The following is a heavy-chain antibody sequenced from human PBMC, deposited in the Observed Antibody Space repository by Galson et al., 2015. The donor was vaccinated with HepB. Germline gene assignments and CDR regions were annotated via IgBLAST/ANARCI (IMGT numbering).Heavy chain of an antibody. D-gene: IGHD6-13*01. J-gene: IGHJ4*02. CDR3: ARASAAARYLFDY. Sequence: SETLSLTYTVSGGSISSYYWSWIRQPPGKGLEWIGYIYYSGSTNYNPSLKSRVTISVDTSKNQFSLKLSSVTAADTAVYYCARASAAARYLFDYWGQGTLVTVSS. CDR1: GGSISSYY. V-gene: IGHV4-59*01. CDR2: IYYSGST.